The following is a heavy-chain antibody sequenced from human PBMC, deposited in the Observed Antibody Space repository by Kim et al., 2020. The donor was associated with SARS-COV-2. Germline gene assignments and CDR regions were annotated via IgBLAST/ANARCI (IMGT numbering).Heavy chain of an antibody. J-gene: IGHJ6*02. CDR2: ISSSSSYI. CDR3: ARVEEDYDFWSGSPSSYYYYGMDV. D-gene: IGHD3-3*01. V-gene: IGHV3-21*01. CDR1: GFTFSSYS. Sequence: GGSLRLSCAASGFTFSSYSMNWVRQAPGKGLEWVSSISSSSSYIYYADSVKGRFTISRDNAKNSLYLQMNSLRAEDTAVYYCARVEEDYDFWSGSPSSYYYYGMDVWGPGTTVTVSS.